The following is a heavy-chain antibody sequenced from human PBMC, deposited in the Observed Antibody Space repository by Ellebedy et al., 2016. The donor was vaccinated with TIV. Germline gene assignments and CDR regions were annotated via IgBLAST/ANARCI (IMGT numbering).Heavy chain of an antibody. Sequence: GESLKISCAASGFTFSSYAMSWVRQAPGKGLEWVSAISGSGGSTYYADSVKGRFTISRDNSKNTLYLQMNSLRAEDTAVYYCAKSDDYDPGSFDYWGQGTLVTVSS. CDR2: ISGSGGST. CDR3: AKSDDYDPGSFDY. J-gene: IGHJ4*02. V-gene: IGHV3-23*01. D-gene: IGHD3-22*01. CDR1: GFTFSSYA.